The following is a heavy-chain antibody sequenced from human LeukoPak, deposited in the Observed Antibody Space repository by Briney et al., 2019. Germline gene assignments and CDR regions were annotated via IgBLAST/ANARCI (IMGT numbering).Heavy chain of an antibody. CDR2: IIPIFGTA. CDR1: GGTFSSHA. CDR3: ATPLFYYDSSGQGSGYFDY. Sequence: SVKVSCKASGGTFSSHAISWVRQAPGQGLEWMGGIIPIFGTANYAQKFQGRVTMTEDTSTDTAYMELSSLRSEDTAVYYCATPLFYYDSSGQGSGYFDYWGQGTLVTVSS. D-gene: IGHD3-22*01. V-gene: IGHV1-69*06. J-gene: IGHJ4*02.